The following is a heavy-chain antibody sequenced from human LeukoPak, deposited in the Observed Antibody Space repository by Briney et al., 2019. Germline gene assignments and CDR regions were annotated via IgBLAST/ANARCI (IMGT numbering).Heavy chain of an antibody. V-gene: IGHV1-69*02. D-gene: IGHD6-13*01. Sequence: SVKVSCKASGGTFSSYTISWVRRAPGQGLEWMGRIIPILGIANYAQKFQGRVTITADKSTSTAYMELSSLRSEDTAVYYCARAFGIAAAGDAFDIWGQGTMVTVSS. J-gene: IGHJ3*02. CDR2: IIPILGIA. CDR3: ARAFGIAAAGDAFDI. CDR1: GGTFSSYT.